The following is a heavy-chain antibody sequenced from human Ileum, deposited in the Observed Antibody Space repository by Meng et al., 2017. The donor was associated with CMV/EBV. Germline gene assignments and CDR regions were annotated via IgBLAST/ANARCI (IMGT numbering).Heavy chain of an antibody. J-gene: IGHJ4*01. CDR3: ARDGYYPSRVFDY. CDR2: ISGYNSNT. Sequence: QVQLVQSGAEVKNPGASVKVSCKASGYTFTDYAITWVRQAPGQGLEWMGWISGYNSNTKYAQKFQGRVTMTTDTSTTTVYMELRNLRYDDTAVYYCARDGYYPSRVFDYWGLGTLVTVSS. V-gene: IGHV1-18*01. D-gene: IGHD2-2*03. CDR1: GYTFTDYA.